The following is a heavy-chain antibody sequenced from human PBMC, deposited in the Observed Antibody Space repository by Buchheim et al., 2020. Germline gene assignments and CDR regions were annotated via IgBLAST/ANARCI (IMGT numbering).Heavy chain of an antibody. Sequence: EVQLLESGGGLVQPGGSLRLSCAASGFTFSSYAMSWVRQAPGKGLEWVSAISGSGGSTYYADSVKGRFTISRDNSKNTLYLQMNSLRAEDTAVYYCAKTDFWSGHVPGYYYGMDVWGQGTT. J-gene: IGHJ6*02. CDR2: ISGSGGST. D-gene: IGHD3-3*01. CDR1: GFTFSSYA. CDR3: AKTDFWSGHVPGYYYGMDV. V-gene: IGHV3-23*01.